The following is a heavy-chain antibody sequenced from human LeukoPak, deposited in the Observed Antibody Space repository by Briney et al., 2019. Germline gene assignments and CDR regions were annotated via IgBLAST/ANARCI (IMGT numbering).Heavy chain of an antibody. V-gene: IGHV3-23*01. CDR2: ISGSISGSTVFT. Sequence: GGSLRLSCAASGFTFSSYAMSWVRQAPGKGLEWVSAISGSISGSTVFTFYADSVKGRFTISRDNSKSTLYLQINSLSVEDTALYYCAKDRVHFENWGLGTVVTVSS. CDR1: GFTFSSYA. CDR3: AKDRVHFEN. J-gene: IGHJ4*02.